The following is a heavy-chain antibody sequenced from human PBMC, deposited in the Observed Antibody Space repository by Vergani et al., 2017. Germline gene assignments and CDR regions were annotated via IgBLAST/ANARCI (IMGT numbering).Heavy chain of an antibody. Sequence: EVQLVESGGGLVKPGGSLRLSCTASGFTFSNAWMSWVRQAPGKGLEWVGRIKSKTDGGTTDYAAPVKGRFTISRDDSKNTLYLQMNSLKTEDTAVYYCTTMPRVAPFDYWGQGTLVTVSS. CDR3: TTMPRVAPFDY. V-gene: IGHV3-15*01. CDR2: IKSKTDGGTT. J-gene: IGHJ4*02. CDR1: GFTFSNAW. D-gene: IGHD2-15*01.